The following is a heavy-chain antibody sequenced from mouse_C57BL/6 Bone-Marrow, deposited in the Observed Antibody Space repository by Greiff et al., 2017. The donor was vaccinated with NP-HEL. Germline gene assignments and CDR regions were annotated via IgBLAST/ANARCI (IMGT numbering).Heavy chain of an antibody. J-gene: IGHJ1*03. CDR2: IDPSDSYT. CDR1: GYTFTSYW. V-gene: IGHV1-50*01. CDR3: ARRGFITTVVARGYFDV. D-gene: IGHD1-1*01. Sequence: VQLKQPGAELVKPGASVKLSCKASGYTFTSYWMQWVKQRPGQGLEWIGEIDPSDSYTNYNQKFKGKATLTVDTSSSTAYMQLSSLTSEDSAVYYCARRGFITTVVARGYFDVWGTGTTVTVSS.